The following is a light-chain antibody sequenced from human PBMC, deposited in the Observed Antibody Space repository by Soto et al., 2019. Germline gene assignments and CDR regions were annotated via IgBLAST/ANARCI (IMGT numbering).Light chain of an antibody. V-gene: IGKV1-8*01. CDR3: QHYNSYSEA. Sequence: AIRMTQSPSSLSASTGDRVTITCRASQGISSFLAWYQQKPGKAPELLIYAASTLQGGVPSRFSGSGSGTEFTLTISSLQPDDFATYYCQHYNSYSEAFGQGTKVDIK. J-gene: IGKJ1*01. CDR1: QGISSF. CDR2: AAS.